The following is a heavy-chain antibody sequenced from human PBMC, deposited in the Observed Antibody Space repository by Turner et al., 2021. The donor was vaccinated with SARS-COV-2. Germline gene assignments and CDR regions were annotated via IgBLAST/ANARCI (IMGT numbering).Heavy chain of an antibody. J-gene: IGHJ5*02. CDR2: IYYSGST. CDR3: ARHWEVAAAAYLARFDP. V-gene: IGHV4-39*01. D-gene: IGHD6-13*01. Sequence: QLQLQESGPELVKPSETLSLTCTVSGGSISSSSYYWGWIRQPPGKGLEWIGSIYYSGSTYYNASLKSRVTISVDTSKNQFSLKLSSVTAADTAVYYCARHWEVAAAAYLARFDPWGQGTLVTVSS. CDR1: GGSISSSSYY.